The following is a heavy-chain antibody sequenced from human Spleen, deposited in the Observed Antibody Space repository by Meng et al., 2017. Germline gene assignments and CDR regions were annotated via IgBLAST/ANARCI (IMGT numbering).Heavy chain of an antibody. V-gene: IGHV4-34*01. CDR1: GGFFSGYY. Sequence: GQLQQWGAGLLNPSETLPLTRAAYGGFFSGYYWSWIRPPPGKGLEWIGEINHSGSTNYNPSLKSRVTISVDTSKNQFSLKLSSVTAADTAVYYCARVGITTVTTAGWFDPWGQGTLVTVSS. J-gene: IGHJ5*02. CDR2: INHSGST. CDR3: ARVGITTVTTAGWFDP. D-gene: IGHD4-17*01.